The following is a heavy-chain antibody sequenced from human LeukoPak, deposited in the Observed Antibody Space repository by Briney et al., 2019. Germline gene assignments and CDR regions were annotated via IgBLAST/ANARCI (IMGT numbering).Heavy chain of an antibody. J-gene: IGHJ4*02. CDR1: GGSISSGDYY. Sequence: SQTLSLTCTVSGGSISSGDYYWSWIRQPPGKGLEWIGYIYYSGSTYYNPSLKSRVTISVDTSKNQFSLKLSSMTAADTAVYYCARVNLHDYGAHFDYWGQGTLVTVSS. CDR3: ARVNLHDYGAHFDY. CDR2: IYYSGST. D-gene: IGHD4-17*01. V-gene: IGHV4-30-4*08.